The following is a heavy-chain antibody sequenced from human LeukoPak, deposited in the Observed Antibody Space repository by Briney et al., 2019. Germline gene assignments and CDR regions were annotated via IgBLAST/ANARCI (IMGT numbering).Heavy chain of an antibody. J-gene: IGHJ4*02. CDR2: ISYDGSNK. CDR3: AKSILATVTLYYFDY. V-gene: IGHV3-30*18. CDR1: GFTFSSYG. D-gene: IGHD4-17*01. Sequence: GGSLRLSCAASGFTFSSYGMHWVRQAPGKGLEWVAVISYDGSNKYYADSVKGRFTISRDNSKNTLYLQMNSLRAEDTAVYYCAKSILATVTLYYFDYWGQGTLVTVSS.